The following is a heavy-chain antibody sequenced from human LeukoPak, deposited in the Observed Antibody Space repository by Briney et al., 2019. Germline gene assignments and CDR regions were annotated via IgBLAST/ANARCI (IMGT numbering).Heavy chain of an antibody. V-gene: IGHV4-59*01. CDR1: GGSISSYY. CDR2: IYCSGST. CDR3: ARDRLDYYGSGSYYSSNWFDP. Sequence: PSETLSLTCTVSGGSISSYYWSWIRQPPGKGLEWIGYIYCSGSTNYNPSLKSRVTISLDTSKNQFSLKLSSVTAADTAVYYCARDRLDYYGSGSYYSSNWFDPWGQGTLVTVSS. D-gene: IGHD3-10*01. J-gene: IGHJ5*02.